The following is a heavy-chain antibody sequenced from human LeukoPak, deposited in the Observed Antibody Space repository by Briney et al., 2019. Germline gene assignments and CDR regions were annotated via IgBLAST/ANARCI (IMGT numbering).Heavy chain of an antibody. Sequence: SETLSLTCAVSGGSISSYYWSWIRQPAGKGLEWIGRIYTSGSTNYNPSLKSRVTMSVDTSKNQFSLKLSSVTAADTAVYYCAREKEVAAAGTRAFDIWGQGTMVTVSS. V-gene: IGHV4-4*07. CDR1: GGSISSYY. CDR3: AREKEVAAAGTRAFDI. D-gene: IGHD6-13*01. J-gene: IGHJ3*02. CDR2: IYTSGST.